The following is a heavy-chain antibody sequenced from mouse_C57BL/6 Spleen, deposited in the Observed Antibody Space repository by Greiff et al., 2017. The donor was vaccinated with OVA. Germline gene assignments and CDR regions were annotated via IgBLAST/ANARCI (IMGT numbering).Heavy chain of an antibody. CDR2: LSSGGSYT. V-gene: IGHV5-6*02. CDR1: GFTFSSYG. Sequence: EVKLVESGGDLVKPGGSLKLSCAASGFTFSSYGMSWVRQTPDKRLEWVATLSSGGSYTYYPDSVKGRFTISRDIAKNTLYLQLSSLKSEDTAMYYCARPPYYGSSGVYYFDYWGQGTTLTVSS. CDR3: ARPPYYGSSGVYYFDY. J-gene: IGHJ2*01. D-gene: IGHD1-1*01.